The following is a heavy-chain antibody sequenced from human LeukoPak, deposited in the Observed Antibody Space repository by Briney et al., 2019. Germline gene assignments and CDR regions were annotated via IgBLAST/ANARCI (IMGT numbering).Heavy chain of an antibody. CDR1: GFTVSSNY. Sequence: GGSLRLSCAASGFTVSSNYMSWVRQAPGKGLEWVSVIYSGGSTYYADSVKGRFTISRDNSKNTLYLQMNSLRAEDTAVYYCARVRGVVPAPFDYWGQGTLATVSS. D-gene: IGHD2-2*01. J-gene: IGHJ4*02. V-gene: IGHV3-66*01. CDR2: IYSGGST. CDR3: ARVRGVVPAPFDY.